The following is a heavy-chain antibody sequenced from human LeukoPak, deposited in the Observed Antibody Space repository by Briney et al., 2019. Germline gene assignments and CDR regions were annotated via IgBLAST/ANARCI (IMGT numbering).Heavy chain of an antibody. J-gene: IGHJ5*02. V-gene: IGHV4-34*01. Sequence: SDTLSLTCGVYGGSFSNYFWTWIRQSPAKGLEWVGEINESGDTDYNPYLKRRANISIDTSRSQFSLTLSSVTAADTAMYYCARVVGIAVVPGATEDNYFDPWGQGTQVTVSS. D-gene: IGHD2-2*01. CDR3: ARVVGIAVVPGATEDNYFDP. CDR1: GGSFSNYF. CDR2: INESGDT.